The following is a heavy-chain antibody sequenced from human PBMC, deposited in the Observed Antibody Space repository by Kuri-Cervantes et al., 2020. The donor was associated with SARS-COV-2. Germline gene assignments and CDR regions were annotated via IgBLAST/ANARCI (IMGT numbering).Heavy chain of an antibody. J-gene: IGHJ4*02. Sequence: GGSLRLSCAAFGFTFHDYGMSWVRQAPGKGLEWVANIKQDGSEKYYVDSVKGRFTISRDNAKNSLYLQMNSLRAEDTAVYYCAKGVAAADSYYFDYWGQGTLVTVSS. CDR2: IKQDGSEK. CDR3: AKGVAAADSYYFDY. D-gene: IGHD6-13*01. CDR1: GFTFHDYG. V-gene: IGHV3-7*03.